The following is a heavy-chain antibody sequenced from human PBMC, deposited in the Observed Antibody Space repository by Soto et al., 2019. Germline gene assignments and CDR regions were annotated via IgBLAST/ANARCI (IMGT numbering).Heavy chain of an antibody. V-gene: IGHV1-69*13. J-gene: IGHJ4*02. CDR1: GGTFSSYA. D-gene: IGHD6-19*01. CDR3: ARDHLRQWQWQVL. CDR2: IIPIFGTT. Sequence: SVKVSCKASGGTFSSYAISWVRQAPGQGLEWMGGIIPIFGTTNYAQKFQGRVTITADESTSTAYMELSSLRSEDTAVYYCARDHLRQWQWQVLWGQGTLVTVSS.